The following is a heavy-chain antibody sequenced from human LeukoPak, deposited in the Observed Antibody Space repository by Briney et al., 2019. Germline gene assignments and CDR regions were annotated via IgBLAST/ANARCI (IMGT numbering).Heavy chain of an antibody. J-gene: IGHJ4*02. CDR3: AKQLGYCSDGSCYFPY. CDR1: GFTFSSYT. V-gene: IGHV3-23*01. D-gene: IGHD2-15*01. Sequence: GGSLRLSCAASGFTFSSYTMSWVRQAPGKGLEWVSTITTSDGNTYYADSVQGRFTISRDNSKSTLCLQMNSLRAEDTAVYYCAKQLGYCSDGSCYFPYWGQGTLVTASS. CDR2: ITTSDGNT.